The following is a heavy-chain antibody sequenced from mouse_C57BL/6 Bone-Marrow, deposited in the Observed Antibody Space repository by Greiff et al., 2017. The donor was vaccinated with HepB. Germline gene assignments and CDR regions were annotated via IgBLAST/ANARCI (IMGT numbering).Heavy chain of an antibody. CDR1: GYAFSSSW. CDR3: ARTGVPYWYFDV. D-gene: IGHD5-1*01. CDR2: IYPGDGDT. Sequence: QVQLQQSGPELVKPGASVKISCKASGYAFSSSWMNWVKQRPGKGLEWIGRIYPGDGDTNYNGKFKGKATLTADKSSSTAYMQLSSLTSEDSAVYFCARTGVPYWYFDVWGTGTTVTVSS. V-gene: IGHV1-82*01. J-gene: IGHJ1*03.